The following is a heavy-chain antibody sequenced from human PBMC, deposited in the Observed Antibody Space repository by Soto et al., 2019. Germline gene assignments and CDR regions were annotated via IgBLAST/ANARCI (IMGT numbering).Heavy chain of an antibody. CDR1: GFTLSNSG. V-gene: IGHV3-30*18. CDR2: VCFHGSGE. D-gene: IGHD3-16*01. J-gene: IGHJ5*02. Sequence: QVQVMESGEGVVQPGRSLRISCAASGFTLSNSGIHWVRQAPGKGLEWVAAVCFHGSGEYYADSVKGRFTISSDSSKNMVYLQMNSLRTDDTAVYHCVKGPDNWDDSNWFDPWGQGILVTVSS. CDR3: VKGPDNWDDSNWFDP.